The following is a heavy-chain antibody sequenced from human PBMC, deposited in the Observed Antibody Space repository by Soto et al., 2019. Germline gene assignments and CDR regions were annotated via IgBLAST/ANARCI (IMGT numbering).Heavy chain of an antibody. CDR1: GYTFTSYG. CDR2: ISAYNGNT. V-gene: IGHV1-18*04. CDR3: ARPGYSFGWDDAFDI. Sequence: QVQLVQSGAEMKTPGASVKVSCKASGYTFTSYGINWVRQAPGQGLEWMGWISAYNGNTNYAQKVQGRVTMTTDTSTSTAYMELRSLRSDYTAVYYCARPGYSFGWDDAFDIWGQGTMVTVSS. J-gene: IGHJ3*02. D-gene: IGHD5-18*01.